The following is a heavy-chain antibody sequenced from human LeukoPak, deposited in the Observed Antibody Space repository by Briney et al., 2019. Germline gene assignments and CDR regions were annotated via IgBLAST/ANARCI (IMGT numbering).Heavy chain of an antibody. D-gene: IGHD4-17*01. J-gene: IGHJ3*02. CDR2: ITGSGGWA. CDR1: GLTFSNYA. CDR3: AKDPNGDYIGAFDI. Sequence: GGSLRLSCAASGLTFSNYAMMWLRQAPGKGLEWVSAITGSGGWALYADSVKGRFTISRDNSKNTLYLQMSSLRAEDTAVYYCAKDPNGDYIGAFDIWGQGTMVTVSS. V-gene: IGHV3-23*01.